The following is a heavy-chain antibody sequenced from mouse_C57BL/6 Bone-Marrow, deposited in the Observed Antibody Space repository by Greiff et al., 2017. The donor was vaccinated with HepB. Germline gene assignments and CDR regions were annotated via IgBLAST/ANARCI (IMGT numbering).Heavy chain of an antibody. Sequence: VQLQQSGAELVKPGASVKLSCKASGYTFTSYWMHWVKQRPGQGLEWIGMIHHNSGSTNYNEKFKSKATLTVDKSSSTAYMQLSSLTSEDSAVYYCARERWYFDYWGQGTTLTVSS. J-gene: IGHJ2*01. CDR3: ARERWYFDY. CDR1: GYTFTSYW. CDR2: IHHNSGST. D-gene: IGHD1-1*02. V-gene: IGHV1-64*01.